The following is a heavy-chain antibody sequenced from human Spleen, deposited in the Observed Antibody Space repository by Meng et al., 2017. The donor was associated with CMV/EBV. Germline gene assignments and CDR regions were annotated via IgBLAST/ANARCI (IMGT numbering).Heavy chain of an antibody. J-gene: IGHJ6*02. CDR3: ARGASWFGEDHYGMDV. Sequence: GSLRLSCTVSGGSIGYYYWSWVRQPPGKGLEWIGYIFYGGSTNYNPSLKSRVTMSVNTSKNQFSLRLSSVTAADTAVYYCARGASWFGEDHYGMDVWGQGTTVTVSS. D-gene: IGHD3-10*01. CDR2: IFYGGST. V-gene: IGHV4-59*01. CDR1: GGSIGYYY.